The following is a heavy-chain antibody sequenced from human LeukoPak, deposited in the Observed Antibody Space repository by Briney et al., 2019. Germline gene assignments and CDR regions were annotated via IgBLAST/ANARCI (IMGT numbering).Heavy chain of an antibody. CDR2: INHSGST. CDR1: GGSFSGYY. Sequence: SETLSLTCAVYGGSFSGYYWSWIRQPPGKGLEWIGEINHSGSTNYNPSLKSRVTISVDTSKNQFSLKLSSVTAADTAVYYCARVHPDYYDSSGYYFPFDYWGQGTLVTVSS. D-gene: IGHD3-22*01. CDR3: ARVHPDYYDSSGYYFPFDY. V-gene: IGHV4-34*01. J-gene: IGHJ4*02.